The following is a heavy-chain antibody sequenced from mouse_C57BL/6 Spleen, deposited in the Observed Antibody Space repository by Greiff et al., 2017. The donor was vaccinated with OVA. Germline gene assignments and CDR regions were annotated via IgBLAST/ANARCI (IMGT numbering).Heavy chain of an antibody. Sequence: QVHVKQSGAELARPGASVKMSCKASGYTFTSYTMHWVKQRPGQGLEWIGYINPSSGYTKYNQKFKDKATLTADKSSSTAYMQLSSLTSEDSAVYYCARDGSSYRDAMDYWGQGTSVTVSS. D-gene: IGHD1-1*01. CDR1: GYTFTSYT. V-gene: IGHV1-4*01. J-gene: IGHJ4*01. CDR2: INPSSGYT. CDR3: ARDGSSYRDAMDY.